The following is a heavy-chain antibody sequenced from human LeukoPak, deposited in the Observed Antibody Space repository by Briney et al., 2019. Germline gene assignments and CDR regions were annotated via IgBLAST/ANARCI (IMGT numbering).Heavy chain of an antibody. D-gene: IGHD4-17*01. CDR2: IFPIFGTA. CDR1: GGTFSSYA. V-gene: IGHV1-69*13. Sequence: GASVKVSCKASGGTFSSYAISWVRQAPGQGLEWMGGIFPIFGTANYAQKFQGRVTITADESTSTAYMELSSLRSEDTAVYYCARGGSTTVTTFIDYWGQGTLVTVSS. J-gene: IGHJ4*02. CDR3: ARGGSTTVTTFIDY.